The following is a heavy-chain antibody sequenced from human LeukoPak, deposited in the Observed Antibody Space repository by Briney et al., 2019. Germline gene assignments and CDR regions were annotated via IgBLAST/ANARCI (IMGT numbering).Heavy chain of an antibody. Sequence: SETLSLTCAVSGDSISNSNWWTWVRQPPEKGLEWIGEIYHGGSTNYNPSLKSRVTISVDKSKNQFSLKLSSVTAADTAVYYCARENNRNKSMFDYWGQGTLVTVSS. J-gene: IGHJ4*02. CDR1: GDSISNSNW. CDR2: IYHGGST. CDR3: ARENNRNKSMFDY. V-gene: IGHV4-4*02. D-gene: IGHD1-14*01.